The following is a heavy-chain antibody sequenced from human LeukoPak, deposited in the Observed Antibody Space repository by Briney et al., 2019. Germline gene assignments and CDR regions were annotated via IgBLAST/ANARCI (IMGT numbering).Heavy chain of an antibody. J-gene: IGHJ6*02. CDR3: ARDSEDYYYGMDV. CDR1: GGTFSSYA. Sequence: SVKVSCKASGGTFSSYAISWVRQAPGQGLEWMGRIIPILGIANYAQKFQGRVTITADKSTSTAYMELSSLRSEDTAVYYCARDSEDYYYGMDVWGQGTTVTVSS. CDR2: IIPILGIA. V-gene: IGHV1-69*04.